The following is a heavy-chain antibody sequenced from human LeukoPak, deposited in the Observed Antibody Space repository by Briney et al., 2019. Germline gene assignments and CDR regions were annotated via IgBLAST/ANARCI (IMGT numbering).Heavy chain of an antibody. CDR3: ARGGMVPD. CDR2: ISSSATTI. J-gene: IGHJ4*02. Sequence: GGSLRLSCAASGFTFDDYAMNWVRQAPGKGLEWVSYISSSATTIYYADSVKGRFTISRDNAKNSLYLQMNSLRAEDTAVYYCARGGMVPDWGQGTLVTVSS. D-gene: IGHD4/OR15-4a*01. CDR1: GFTFDDYA. V-gene: IGHV3-48*03.